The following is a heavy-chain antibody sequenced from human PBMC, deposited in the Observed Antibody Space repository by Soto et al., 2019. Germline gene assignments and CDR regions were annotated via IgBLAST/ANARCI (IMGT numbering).Heavy chain of an antibody. CDR3: ARGPMIVVPAYYYYYGMDV. Sequence: PSETLSLTCTVSGGSISGGGYYWSWIRQHPGKGLEWIGYIYYSGSTYYNPSLKSRVTISVDTSKNQFSLKLSSVTAADTAVYYCARGPMIVVPAYYYYYGMDVWGQGTTVTVSS. CDR1: GGSISGGGYY. D-gene: IGHD3-22*01. CDR2: IYYSGST. J-gene: IGHJ6*02. V-gene: IGHV4-31*03.